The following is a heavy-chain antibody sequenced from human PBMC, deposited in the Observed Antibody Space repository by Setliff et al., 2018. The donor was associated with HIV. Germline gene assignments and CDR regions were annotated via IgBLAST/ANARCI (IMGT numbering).Heavy chain of an antibody. D-gene: IGHD3-22*01. V-gene: IGHV3-7*03. Sequence: GGSLRLSCVASGFTFSRYWMSWVRQAPGKGLEFVANIKEDGSVTNYVDSVKGRFTISRDNAKNLVFLQMNSLRAEDTAVYYCAKGTYSYDSSGPDYWGQGTLVTVSS. J-gene: IGHJ4*02. CDR2: IKEDGSVT. CDR3: AKGTYSYDSSGPDY. CDR1: GFTFSRYW.